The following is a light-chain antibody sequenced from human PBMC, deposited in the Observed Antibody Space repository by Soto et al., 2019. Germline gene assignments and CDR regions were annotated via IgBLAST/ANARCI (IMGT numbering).Light chain of an antibody. Sequence: DIQMTHSPSSLSASVGDRVTITCRPSQGISTYLNWYQQKPGKAPKLLIYAASSLQSGVPSRFSGSGSETDFTLTISSLQPEDFATYSCQQSYSTTWTFGQGTKV. J-gene: IGKJ1*01. CDR3: QQSYSTTWT. CDR1: QGISTY. CDR2: AAS. V-gene: IGKV1-39*01.